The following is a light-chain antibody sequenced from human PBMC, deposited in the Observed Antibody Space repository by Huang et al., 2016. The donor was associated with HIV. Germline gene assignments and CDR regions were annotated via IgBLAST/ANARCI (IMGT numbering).Light chain of an antibody. CDR2: AAS. V-gene: IGKV1-39*01. CDR3: QQSYNTPLT. CDR1: QSINSL. Sequence: DIQMTQSPSSLSASVGDRVTITCRASQSINSLLNWYQQKPGKAPKVLIYAASSLQSGVPSRFSGSGSGTDFTLTINSLQPEDFAIYYCQQSYNTPLTFGGGTRLEIK. J-gene: IGKJ4*01.